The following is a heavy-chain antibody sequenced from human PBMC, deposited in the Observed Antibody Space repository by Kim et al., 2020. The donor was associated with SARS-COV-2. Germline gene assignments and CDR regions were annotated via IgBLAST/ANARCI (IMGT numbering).Heavy chain of an antibody. CDR3: AKDPHENGDYYGEYFDY. J-gene: IGHJ4*02. V-gene: IGHV3-23*01. D-gene: IGHD3-22*01. CDR2: ILGSKT. Sequence: GGSLRLSCAASGFTFSHYAMSWVRQAPGRGLEWVSAILGSKTYYADSVKGRFSVSRDNSKNTLYLQMNTVRAEDTAMYFCAKDPHENGDYYGEYFDYWGQGTLVTVSS. CDR1: GFTFSHYA.